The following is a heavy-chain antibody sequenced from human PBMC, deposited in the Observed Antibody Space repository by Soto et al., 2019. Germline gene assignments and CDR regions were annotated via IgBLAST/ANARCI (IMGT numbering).Heavy chain of an antibody. CDR2: IIPVSGTP. CDR1: GESFSDFA. CDR3: AITPGGSHHALYLMDV. J-gene: IGHJ6*02. D-gene: IGHD3-10*01. V-gene: IGHV1-69*19. Sequence: QVQLVQSGAEVRKPGSSVKVSCKSSGESFSDFAISWVRQAPGKGLEWMGGIIPVSGTPNYAQRLQGRVLITADVSTKTAYMDLTNLRYEDTAVYYCAITPGGSHHALYLMDVWGQGTTVTFSS.